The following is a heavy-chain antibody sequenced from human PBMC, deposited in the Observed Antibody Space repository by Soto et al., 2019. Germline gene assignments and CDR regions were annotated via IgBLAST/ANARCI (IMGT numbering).Heavy chain of an antibody. V-gene: IGHV5-51*01. CDR1: GYSFTSYW. D-gene: IGHD2-15*01. CDR3: ARRTVATIPYCSGGSCYYAYFDY. J-gene: IGHJ4*02. Sequence: PGESLQISCKGSGYSFTSYWIGWVRQMPGKGLEWIGIIYPGDSDTRYSPSFQGQVTISADKSISTAYLQWSSLKASDTAMYYCARRTVATIPYCSGGSCYYAYFDYWGQGTLVTVSS. CDR2: IYPGDSDT.